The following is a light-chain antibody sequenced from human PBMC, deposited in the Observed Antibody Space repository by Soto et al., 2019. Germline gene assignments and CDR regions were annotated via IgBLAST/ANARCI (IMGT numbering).Light chain of an antibody. CDR1: QSVSSSY. CDR2: GAS. Sequence: EIVLTQSPGAPSLSPGERATLSCRASQSVSSSYLAWYQQKPGQAPRLLFYGASTGATGLPARFSGRGSGTDFTLIISRLEPEDFAVYYCQQFAGSFGGGTKVDNK. V-gene: IGKV3-20*01. J-gene: IGKJ4*02. CDR3: QQFAGS.